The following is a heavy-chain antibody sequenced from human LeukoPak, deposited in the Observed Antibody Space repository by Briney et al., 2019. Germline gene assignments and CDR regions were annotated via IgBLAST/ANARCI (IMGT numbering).Heavy chain of an antibody. CDR2: INWNGGST. CDR1: GFTFDDYG. Sequence: AGGSLRLSCAASGFTFDDYGMSWVRQAPGKGLEWVSGINWNGGSTGYADSVKVRFTISRDNAKNSLYLQMNSLRAEDTALYYCARDPPLYCSSTSCYTDAFDIWGQGTMVTVSS. J-gene: IGHJ3*02. V-gene: IGHV3-20*04. CDR3: ARDPPLYCSSTSCYTDAFDI. D-gene: IGHD2-2*02.